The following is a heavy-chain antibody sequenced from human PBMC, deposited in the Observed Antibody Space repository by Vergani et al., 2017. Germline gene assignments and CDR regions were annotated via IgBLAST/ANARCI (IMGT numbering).Heavy chain of an antibody. J-gene: IGHJ5*02. CDR1: GFTVSSNY. V-gene: IGHV3-66*02. D-gene: IGHD6-13*01. Sequence: EVQLVESGGGLVQPGGSLRLSCAASGFTVSSNYMSWVRRAPGKGLEWVSFIYSGGSTYYADSVKGRFTISRDNSKNTLYLQMNSLRAEDTAVYYCARGMYSSNWYFDPWGQGTLVTVSS. CDR2: IYSGGST. CDR3: ARGMYSSNWYFDP.